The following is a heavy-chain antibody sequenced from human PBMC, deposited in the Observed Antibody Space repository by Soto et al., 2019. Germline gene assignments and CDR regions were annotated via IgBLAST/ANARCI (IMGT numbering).Heavy chain of an antibody. CDR2: VSSSGST. CDR3: ASRIMLDY. Sequence: PSETLSLTCVVSGDSISNYYWRWIRQPPGKGLEWIGSVSSSGSTYYNPSLKSRVTISVDTSKNQFSLTVSSVTAADTAVYYCASRIMLDYWGQGTLVTVSS. D-gene: IGHD3-16*01. CDR1: GDSISNYY. J-gene: IGHJ4*02. V-gene: IGHV4-59*05.